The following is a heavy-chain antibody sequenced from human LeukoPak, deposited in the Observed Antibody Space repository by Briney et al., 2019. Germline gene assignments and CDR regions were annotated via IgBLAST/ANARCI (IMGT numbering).Heavy chain of an antibody. J-gene: IGHJ4*02. V-gene: IGHV1-2*02. CDR1: GYTFTGYY. CDR2: INPNSGGT. Sequence: ASVKVSCKASGYTFTGYYMHWVRQAPGQGLEWMGWINPNSGGTNYAQKFQGRVTMTRDTSISTAYMELSRLRSDDTAVYYCARAVHRTYCSSTSCPTDYFDYWGQGTLVTVSS. D-gene: IGHD2-2*01. CDR3: ARAVHRTYCSSTSCPTDYFDY.